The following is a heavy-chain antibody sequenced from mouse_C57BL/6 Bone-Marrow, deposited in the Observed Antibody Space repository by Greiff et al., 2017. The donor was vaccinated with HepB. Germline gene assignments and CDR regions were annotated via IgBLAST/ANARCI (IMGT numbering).Heavy chain of an antibody. CDR2: ISSGSSTI. J-gene: IGHJ4*01. CDR1: GFTFSDYG. CDR3: ARNYYGTLYYYAMDY. V-gene: IGHV5-17*01. Sequence: EVMLVESGGGLVKPGGSLKLSCAASGFTFSDYGMHWVRQAPEKGLEWVAYISSGSSTIYYADTVKGRITISRDNAKNTLFLQMTSLRSEDTAMYYCARNYYGTLYYYAMDYWGQGTSVTVSS. D-gene: IGHD1-1*01.